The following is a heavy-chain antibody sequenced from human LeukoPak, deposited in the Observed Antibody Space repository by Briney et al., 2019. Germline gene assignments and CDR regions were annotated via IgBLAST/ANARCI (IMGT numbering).Heavy chain of an antibody. J-gene: IGHJ4*02. D-gene: IGHD3-10*01. CDR1: GGTFSSYA. V-gene: IGHV1-69*13. Sequence: ASVKVSCKASGGTFSSYAISWVRQAPGQGLEWMGGIIPIFGTANYAQKFQGRVTITADESTSTAYMELSSLRSEDTAVYYCAREYYGSGSSFDYWGQGTLATVSS. CDR2: IIPIFGTA. CDR3: AREYYGSGSSFDY.